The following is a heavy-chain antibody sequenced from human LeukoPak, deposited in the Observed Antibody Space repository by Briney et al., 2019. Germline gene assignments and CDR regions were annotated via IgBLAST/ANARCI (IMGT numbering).Heavy chain of an antibody. V-gene: IGHV3-20*04. CDR1: GFTFDDYG. Sequence: PGGSLRLSCAASGFTFDDYGMSWVRQAPGKGLEWVSGINWNGGSTGYADSVKGRFTISRDNAKNSLYLQMNSLRAEDTALYYCARSSSGYYFTPFDYWGQGTLVTVSS. CDR3: ARSSSGYYFTPFDY. D-gene: IGHD3-22*01. CDR2: INWNGGST. J-gene: IGHJ4*02.